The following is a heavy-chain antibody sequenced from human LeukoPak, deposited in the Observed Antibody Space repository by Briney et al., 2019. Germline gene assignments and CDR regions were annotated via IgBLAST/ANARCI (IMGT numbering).Heavy chain of an antibody. CDR3: AKGGSSGWQKTLDY. CDR1: GFTFSSYG. J-gene: IGHJ4*01. D-gene: IGHD6-19*01. Sequence: PGGSLRLSCAASGFTFSSYGMHWVRQAPGKGLEWVAVISYDGSNKYYADSVKGRFTISRDNSKNTLYLQMNSLRAEDTAVYYCAKGGSSGWQKTLDYWGHGTLVTVSS. V-gene: IGHV3-30*18. CDR2: ISYDGSNK.